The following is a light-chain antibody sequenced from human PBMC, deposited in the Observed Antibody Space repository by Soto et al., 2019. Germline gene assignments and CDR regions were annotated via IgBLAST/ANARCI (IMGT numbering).Light chain of an antibody. V-gene: IGKV1-8*01. CDR2: AAS. CDR1: QGISSY. CDR3: QQYYSYPPLT. Sequence: AIRMTQSPSSFSASTGDRVTITYRASQGISSYLAWYQQKPGKAPKLLIYAASTLQSGVPSRFSGSGSGTDFTLTISCLQSEDFATYYCQQYYSYPPLTFGGGTKVDIK. J-gene: IGKJ4*01.